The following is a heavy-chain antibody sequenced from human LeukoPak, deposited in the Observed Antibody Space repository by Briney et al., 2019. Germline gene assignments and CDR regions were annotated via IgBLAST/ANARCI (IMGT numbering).Heavy chain of an antibody. J-gene: IGHJ5*02. CDR2: ISGSGGST. V-gene: IGHV3-23*01. Sequence: GGSLRLSCAASGFTFSSYAMSWVRQAPGKGLEWVSAISGSGGSTYYADSVKGRLLICRDNSQNPLYLKMNSLRGEDTAVYYCAKDREGIAAAGPGDWFDPWGQGTLVTVSS. CDR1: GFTFSSYA. D-gene: IGHD6-13*01. CDR3: AKDREGIAAAGPGDWFDP.